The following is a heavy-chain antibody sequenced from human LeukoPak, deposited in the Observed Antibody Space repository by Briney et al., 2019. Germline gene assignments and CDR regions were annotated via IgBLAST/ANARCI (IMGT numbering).Heavy chain of an antibody. CDR1: GGSISRYY. Sequence: SDTLSLTCTVSGGSISRYYWSWIRQPPGKGLEWIRYIYYSGSTNYTPSLKSRVTISVDTSKNQFSLKLSSVTAADTAVYYCARVNDYLSGSFDYWGQRTLVTVSS. V-gene: IGHV4-59*07. CDR2: IYYSGST. D-gene: IGHD4-11*01. J-gene: IGHJ4*02. CDR3: ARVNDYLSGSFDY.